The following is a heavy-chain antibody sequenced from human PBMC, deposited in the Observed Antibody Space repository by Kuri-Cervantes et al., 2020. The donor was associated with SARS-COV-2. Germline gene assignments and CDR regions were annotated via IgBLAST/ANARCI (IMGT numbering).Heavy chain of an antibody. CDR3: ARGKRMVRYSTTLLGHDSYYYYMDV. CDR2: MNPNSGNT. Sequence: ASVKVSCKASGYTFTSYDINWVRQATGQGLEWMGWMNPNSGNTGYAQKFQGRVTMTRNTSISTAYMELSSLRSEDTAVYCCARGKRMVRYSTTLLGHDSYYYYMDVWGKGTTVTVSS. V-gene: IGHV1-8*01. CDR1: GYTFTSYD. J-gene: IGHJ6*03. D-gene: IGHD3-10*01.